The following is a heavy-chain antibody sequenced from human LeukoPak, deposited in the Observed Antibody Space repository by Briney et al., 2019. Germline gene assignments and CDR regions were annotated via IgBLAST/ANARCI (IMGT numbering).Heavy chain of an antibody. V-gene: IGHV3-23*01. J-gene: IGHJ6*03. CDR2: ISGSGGRT. CDR3: AKEIRNFGTYYYYMDV. CDR1: GLTFSNSG. Sequence: GGSLRLSCAASGLTFSNSGMSWVRQAPGKGLEWVSEISGSGGRTYYADSVKGRFTISRDNSKNTLYLQMNSLRAEDTALYYCAKEIRNFGTYYYYMDVWGKGTTVTISS. D-gene: IGHD3-10*01.